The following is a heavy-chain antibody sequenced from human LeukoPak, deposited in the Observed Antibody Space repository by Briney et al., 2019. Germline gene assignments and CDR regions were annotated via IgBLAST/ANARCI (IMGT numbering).Heavy chain of an antibody. Sequence: MSGGSLGLSCAASGFTFSSYSMNWVRQAPGKGLEWVSSISSSSSYIYYADSVKGRFTISRDNAKNSLYLQMNSLRAEDTAVYYCARDLGFRLDYWGQGTLVTVSS. CDR3: ARDLGFRLDY. CDR2: ISSSSSYI. V-gene: IGHV3-21*01. CDR1: GFTFSSYS. D-gene: IGHD3-16*01. J-gene: IGHJ4*02.